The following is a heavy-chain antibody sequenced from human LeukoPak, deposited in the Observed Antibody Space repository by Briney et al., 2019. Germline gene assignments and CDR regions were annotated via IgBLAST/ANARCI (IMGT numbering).Heavy chain of an antibody. D-gene: IGHD1-26*01. CDR3: ARDSGIYRTIDY. CDR1: GFTFNNYS. V-gene: IGHV3-21*01. J-gene: IGHJ4*02. Sequence: PGGSLRLSCVASGFTFNNYSMNWVRQALGRGLEWVSSISSSSTYIYHADSVKGRFTISRDNAKNSLYLQMNSLRAEDTAVYYCARDSGIYRTIDYWGQGTLVTVSS. CDR2: ISSSSTYI.